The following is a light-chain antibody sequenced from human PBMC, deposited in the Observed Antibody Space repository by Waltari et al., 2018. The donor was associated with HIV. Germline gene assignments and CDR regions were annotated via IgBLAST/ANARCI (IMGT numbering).Light chain of an antibody. CDR2: TND. CDR1: TSNVGSST. CDR3: ASWDGGLNVV. Sequence: QSVLTQPPSVSGTPGQRVNISCSGSTSNVGSSTVKWYQQLPGTAPKLLIDTNDRRPSGAPDRFSGSKSGTSASLAISGLQSEDEADYYCASWDGGLNVVFGGGTKLTVL. V-gene: IGLV1-44*01. J-gene: IGLJ2*01.